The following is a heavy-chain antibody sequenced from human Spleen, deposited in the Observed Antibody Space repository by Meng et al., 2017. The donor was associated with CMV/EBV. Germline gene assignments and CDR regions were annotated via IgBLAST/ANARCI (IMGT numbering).Heavy chain of an antibody. J-gene: IGHJ5*02. CDR3: ARDEGSTENWFDP. V-gene: IGHV1-2*04. CDR2: INPYSGGK. Sequence: KASGYNCTAHYMQWVRQGPGQGLEWMGWINPYSGGKKYAQKFQGWVALTRDTSTSTVYMEVSRLKSDDTAVYYCARDEGSTENWFDPWGRGTLVTVSS. CDR1: GYNCTAHY.